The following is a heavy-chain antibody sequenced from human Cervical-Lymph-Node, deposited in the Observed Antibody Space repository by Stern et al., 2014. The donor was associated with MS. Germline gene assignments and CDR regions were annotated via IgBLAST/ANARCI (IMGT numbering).Heavy chain of an antibody. J-gene: IGHJ4*02. Sequence: QLQLQEPGPGLVKPSQTLSLTCSVSGGSISSSGYYWSWVRQHPGKGLEWNGIIYYSGSSYYKSSLKSRVSISSDTSKNQFSLNLNSVTAADTAIYYCARARGSVTMRVLDYWGQGILVTVSS. D-gene: IGHD4-17*01. CDR2: IYYSGSS. CDR1: GGSISSSGYY. CDR3: ARARGSVTMRVLDY. V-gene: IGHV4-31*03.